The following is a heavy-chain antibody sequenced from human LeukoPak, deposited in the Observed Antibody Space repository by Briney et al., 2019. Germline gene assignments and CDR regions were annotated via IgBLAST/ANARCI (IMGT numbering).Heavy chain of an antibody. CDR1: GGSISSYY. CDR2: IYTSGST. Sequence: PSETLSLTCTVSGGSISSYYWSWIRQPAGKGLEWIGRIYTSGSTNYNPSLKSRVTMSVDTSKNQFSLKLSSVTAADTAVYYCARGARRESSKGDWFDPWGQGTLVTVSS. J-gene: IGHJ5*02. CDR3: ARGARRESSKGDWFDP. V-gene: IGHV4-4*07. D-gene: IGHD6-13*01.